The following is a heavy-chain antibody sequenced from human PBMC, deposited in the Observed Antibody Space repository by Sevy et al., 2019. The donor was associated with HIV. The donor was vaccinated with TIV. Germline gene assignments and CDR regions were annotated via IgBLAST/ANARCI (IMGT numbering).Heavy chain of an antibody. CDR3: ARDLVGADLDY. J-gene: IGHJ4*02. CDR1: GFTVSSNY. D-gene: IGHD1-26*01. Sequence: GGSLRLSCAASGFTVSSNYMSWVRQAPGKGLEWVSVIYSGGSTYYADSMKGRFTISRDNSKNTLYLQMNSLRAEDTAVYYCARDLVGADLDYWGQGTLVTVSS. CDR2: IYSGGST. V-gene: IGHV3-53*01.